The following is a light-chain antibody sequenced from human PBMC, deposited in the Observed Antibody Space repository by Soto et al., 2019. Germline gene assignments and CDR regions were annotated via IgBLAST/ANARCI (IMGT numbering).Light chain of an antibody. J-gene: IGKJ2*01. V-gene: IGKV1-39*01. CDR3: QQRYITLYS. Sequence: DIQMTQSPSTLSTSVGDRITITCRASQILNNRLSWYQKKPGKDPNILISGAFNLQSGVPSRFGGGGSGTDFTLTISSLQTEDFATYYCQQRYITLYSFGQGTKLDIK. CDR1: QILNNR. CDR2: GAF.